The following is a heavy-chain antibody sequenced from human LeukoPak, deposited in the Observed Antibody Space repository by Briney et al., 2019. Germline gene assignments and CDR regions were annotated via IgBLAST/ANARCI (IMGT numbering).Heavy chain of an antibody. CDR2: INSNGDEI. D-gene: IGHD6-6*01. J-gene: IGHJ4*02. V-gene: IGHV3-23*01. Sequence: GGSLTLSCAASGFTFSDHAMDWVRQAPGKGLEWVSGINSNGDEIYYADSVRGRFTISRDNSNNALYLQMDSLRAEDTAVYYCANWIGSSSRDYWGQGTLVTVSS. CDR3: ANWIGSSSRDY. CDR1: GFTFSDHA.